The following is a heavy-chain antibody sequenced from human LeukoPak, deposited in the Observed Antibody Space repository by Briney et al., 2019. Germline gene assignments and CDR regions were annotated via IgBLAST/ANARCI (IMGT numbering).Heavy chain of an antibody. Sequence: PGGSPRLSCEASGFTFSNYWMSWVRQAPGKGLEWVANIQDDGSEKHYVDSVKGRFTISRDNAKNSLFLQMNSLRAEDTAVYYCARAPYGYDYWGQGTLVTVSS. CDR2: IQDDGSEK. V-gene: IGHV3-7*02. D-gene: IGHD5-18*01. J-gene: IGHJ4*02. CDR3: ARAPYGYDY. CDR1: GFTFSNYW.